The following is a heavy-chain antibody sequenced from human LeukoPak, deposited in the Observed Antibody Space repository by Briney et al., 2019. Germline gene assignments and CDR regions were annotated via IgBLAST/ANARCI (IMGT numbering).Heavy chain of an antibody. D-gene: IGHD6-6*01. CDR2: ISSSSSYI. V-gene: IGHV3-21*01. J-gene: IGHJ5*02. CDR3: ARVRYSSSSHWFDP. CDR1: GFNFRSYA. Sequence: GGSLRLSCVGSGFNFRSYAMSWVRQAPGKGLEWVSAISSSSSYIYYADSVKGRFTISRDNAKNSLYLQMNSLRAEDTAVYYCARVRYSSSSHWFDPWGQGTLVTVSS.